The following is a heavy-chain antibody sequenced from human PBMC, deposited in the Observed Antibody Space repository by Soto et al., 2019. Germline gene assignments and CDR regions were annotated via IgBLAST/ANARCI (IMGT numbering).Heavy chain of an antibody. Sequence: QLQLQESGPGLVKPSETLSLTCTVSGGSISSTNYYWGWVRQPPEKGPEWMGMIYNSGGAPYNPSLRSRVNVSVDTYRNQFSLRLTSVTAADTALYYCASLKEGSGCYQFDPCGEGILVTVS. CDR2: IYNSGGA. V-gene: IGHV4-39*01. CDR3: ASLKEGSGCYQFDP. J-gene: IGHJ5*02. CDR1: GGSISSTNYY. D-gene: IGHD3-10*01.